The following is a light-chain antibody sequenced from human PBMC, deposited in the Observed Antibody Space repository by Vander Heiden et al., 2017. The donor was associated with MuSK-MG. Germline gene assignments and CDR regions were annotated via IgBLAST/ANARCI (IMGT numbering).Light chain of an antibody. CDR2: EVS. Sequence: QSALHPPASVSGPPGPTTIIPCTGTNSDLGNYKFVSWYQHPPGKAPKLMIHEVSKRPAGVSSRFSGSTSGNTASLTIAGLQDEDEADYYCSSYTSSNTVVFGGGTKVTVL. J-gene: IGLJ2*01. CDR1: NSDLGNYKF. CDR3: SSYTSSNTVV. V-gene: IGLV2-14*01.